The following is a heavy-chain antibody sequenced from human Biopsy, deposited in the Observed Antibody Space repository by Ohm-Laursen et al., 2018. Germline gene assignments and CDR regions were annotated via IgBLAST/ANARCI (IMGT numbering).Heavy chain of an antibody. J-gene: IGHJ5*02. V-gene: IGHV4-59*01. CDR3: ARTPRDIFWSGSYKRGLWFDP. CDR2: VYNGGIT. Sequence: GTLSLTCSVSGGSIISYYWKWIRKPPGKGMEWIGHVYNGGITNNNPSLKSRVTISKDTSKNQFSLQVNSVTAADTAVYYCARTPRDIFWSGSYKRGLWFDPWGQETLVIVSS. D-gene: IGHD3-3*01. CDR1: GGSIISYY.